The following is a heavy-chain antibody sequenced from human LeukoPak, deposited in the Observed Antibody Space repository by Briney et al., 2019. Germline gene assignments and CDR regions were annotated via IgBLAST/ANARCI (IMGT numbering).Heavy chain of an antibody. J-gene: IGHJ4*02. D-gene: IGHD2-2*01. CDR2: IYYSGST. V-gene: IGHV4-30-4*01. CDR3: ASARSGEYQLLSDY. Sequence: PSGTLSLTCTVSGGSISSGDYYWSWIRQPPGTGLEWIGYIYYSGSTYYNPSLKSRVTISVDTSKNQFSLKLSSVTAADTAVYYCASARSGEYQLLSDYWGQGTLVTVSS. CDR1: GGSISSGDYY.